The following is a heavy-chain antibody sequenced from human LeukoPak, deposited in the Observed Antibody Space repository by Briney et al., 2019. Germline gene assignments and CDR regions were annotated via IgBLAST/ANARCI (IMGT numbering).Heavy chain of an antibody. Sequence: GGSLRLSCAASGFTFSSYWMTWVRQAPGKGLEWVANIKQDGSEKYYVDSVKGRFTISRDNAKNSLYLQMNSLRAEDTAVYYCARDNMITFGGVDYWGQGTLVTVSS. V-gene: IGHV3-7*01. CDR2: IKQDGSEK. J-gene: IGHJ4*02. CDR3: ARDNMITFGGVDY. CDR1: GFTFSSYW. D-gene: IGHD3-16*01.